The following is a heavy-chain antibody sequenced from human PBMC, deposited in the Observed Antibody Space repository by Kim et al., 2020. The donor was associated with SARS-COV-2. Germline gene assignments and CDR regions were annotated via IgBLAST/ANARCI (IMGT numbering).Heavy chain of an antibody. J-gene: IGHJ3*02. Sequence: KRYSPSLKSRLTITKDTSKNQVVLTMTNMDPVDTATYYCAHTDYLDAFDIWGQGTMVTVSS. CDR3: AHTDYLDAFDI. V-gene: IGHV2-5*01. CDR2: K. D-gene: IGHD3-10*01.